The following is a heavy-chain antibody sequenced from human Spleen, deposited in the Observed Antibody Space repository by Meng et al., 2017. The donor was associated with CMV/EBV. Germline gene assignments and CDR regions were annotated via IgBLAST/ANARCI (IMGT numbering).Heavy chain of an antibody. CDR3: ASSRLDDYDSSGYLNYYFDY. V-gene: IGHV1-2*02. CDR2: INPNSGGT. Sequence: TGYYMHWVRQAPGQGLEWMGWINPNSGGTNYAQKFQGRVTMTRDTSISTAYMELSRLRSDDTAVYYCASSRLDDYDSSGYLNYYFDYWGQGTLVTVSS. D-gene: IGHD3-22*01. CDR1: TGYY. J-gene: IGHJ4*02.